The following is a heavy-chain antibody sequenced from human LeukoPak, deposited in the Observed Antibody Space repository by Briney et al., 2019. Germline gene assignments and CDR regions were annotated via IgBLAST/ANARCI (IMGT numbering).Heavy chain of an antibody. D-gene: IGHD5-12*01. CDR2: ITRSSTTI. J-gene: IGHJ4*02. CDR1: GFNFSIYS. V-gene: IGHV3-48*01. CDR3: AKGVGPSGYTQPHFDY. Sequence: GGSLRLSCAASGFNFSIYSMNWVRQAPGKGLEWVSYITRSSTTIYYADSVKGRFTISRDNAKNSLYLQMYSLRAEDTALYYCAKGVGPSGYTQPHFDYWGQGTLVTVSS.